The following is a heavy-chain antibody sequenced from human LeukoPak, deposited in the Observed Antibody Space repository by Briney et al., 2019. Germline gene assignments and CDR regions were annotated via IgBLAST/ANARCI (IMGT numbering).Heavy chain of an antibody. Sequence: PSQTLSLTCAVSGGSISSGGYSWSWIRQPPGKGLEWIGYIYHSGSTNYNPSLKSRVTISVDTSKDQFSLKLSSVTAADTAVYYCARGKGSGRLYWGQGTLVTVSS. CDR2: IYHSGST. V-gene: IGHV4-30-2*01. CDR1: GGSISSGGYS. J-gene: IGHJ4*02. CDR3: ARGKGSGRLY. D-gene: IGHD6-19*01.